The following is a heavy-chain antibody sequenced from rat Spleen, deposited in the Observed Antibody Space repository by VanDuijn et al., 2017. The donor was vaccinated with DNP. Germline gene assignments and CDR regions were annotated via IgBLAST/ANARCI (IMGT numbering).Heavy chain of an antibody. V-gene: IGHV3-3*01. D-gene: IGHD1-1*01. CDR2: INSAGST. CDR3: ARSGYSSGGSWFAY. CDR1: GLSITSSYR. J-gene: IGHJ3*01. Sequence: EVQLQESGPGLVKPSQSLSLTCSVTGLSITSSYRWNWIRKFPGNKLEWMGYINSAGSTNYSPSPKSRISITRDTSQYQFFLQVNSVISEDTATYYCARSGYSSGGSWFAYWGQGTLVAVSS.